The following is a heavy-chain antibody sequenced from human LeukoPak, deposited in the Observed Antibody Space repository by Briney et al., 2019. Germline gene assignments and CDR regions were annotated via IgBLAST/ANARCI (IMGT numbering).Heavy chain of an antibody. D-gene: IGHD3-3*01. J-gene: IGHJ3*02. CDR3: ARRVEGHAFDI. V-gene: IGHV7-4-1*02. CDR2: INTNTGNP. Sequence: ASVKVSCKASGYTFSSSAVNWVRQAPGQGLEWMGWINTNTGNPTYAQGFTGRFVFSLDTSVSTTYLQISSLKAEDTAVYYCARRVEGHAFDIWGQGTMVTVSS. CDR1: GYTFSSSA.